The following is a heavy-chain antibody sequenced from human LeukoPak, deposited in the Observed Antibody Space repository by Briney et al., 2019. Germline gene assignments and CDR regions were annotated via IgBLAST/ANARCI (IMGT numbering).Heavy chain of an antibody. CDR1: GFTFSTYA. CDR3: AKASRQGAVASPLDY. V-gene: IGHV3-23*01. Sequence: GGSLRLSCAASGFTFSTYAMSWVRQAPGKGLEWVSTIGGGGVRTYYADSVKGRFTISRDNSKDTLFLQMNSLRAEDTAVYYCAKASRQGAVASPLDYWGQGTLVTVSS. J-gene: IGHJ4*02. D-gene: IGHD6-19*01. CDR2: IGGGGVRT.